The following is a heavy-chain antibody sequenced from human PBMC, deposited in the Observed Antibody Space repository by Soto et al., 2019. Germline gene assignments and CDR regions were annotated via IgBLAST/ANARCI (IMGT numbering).Heavy chain of an antibody. V-gene: IGHV1-69*12. CDR3: ARDRAYYYDSSDRPFQH. J-gene: IGHJ1*01. D-gene: IGHD3-22*01. CDR1: GGTFSSYA. CDR2: IIPIFGTA. Sequence: QVQLVQSGAEVKKPGSSVKVSCKASGGTFSSYAISWVRQAPGQGLEWMGGIIPIFGTANYAQKFQGRVTITADESTSTAYMELSSLRSEDTAVYYCARDRAYYYDSSDRPFQHWGQGTLVTVSS.